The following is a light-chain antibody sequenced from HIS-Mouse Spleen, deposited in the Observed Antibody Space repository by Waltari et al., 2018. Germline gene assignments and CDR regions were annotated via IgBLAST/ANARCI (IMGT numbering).Light chain of an antibody. CDR2: DVS. J-gene: IGLJ2*01. CDR3: SSYTSSSFNVV. Sequence: QSALTQPASVSGSPGQSITISCTGNSSDVGGYNYVPWYQQHPGKPPRLMIYDVSKPPSVVSHRFSGSKSGNTASLTISGLQAEDEADYYCSSYTSSSFNVVFGGGTKLTVL. CDR1: SSDVGGYNY. V-gene: IGLV2-14*03.